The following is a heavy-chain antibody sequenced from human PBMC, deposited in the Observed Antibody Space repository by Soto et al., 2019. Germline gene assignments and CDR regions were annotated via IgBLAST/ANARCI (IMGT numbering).Heavy chain of an antibody. J-gene: IGHJ3*02. D-gene: IGHD2-15*01. CDR2: ISWNSGSI. Sequence: SLRLSCAASGFTFDDYAMHWVRQAPGKGLEWVSGISWNSGSIGYADSVKGRFTISRDNANNSLYLQMNSLRAEDTALYYFAKALAPVLGSGSVDIWGQVTRVAVSS. CDR3: AKALAPVLGSGSVDI. CDR1: GFTFDDYA. V-gene: IGHV3-9*01.